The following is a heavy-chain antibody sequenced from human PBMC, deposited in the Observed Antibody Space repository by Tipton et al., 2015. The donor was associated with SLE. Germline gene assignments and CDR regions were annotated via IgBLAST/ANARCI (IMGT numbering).Heavy chain of an antibody. D-gene: IGHD3-9*01. CDR2: IYHSGST. CDR3: ARTKLRYFDWPYNWFDP. Sequence: TLSLTCTVSGYSISSDYYWGWIRQPPGKGLEWIGSIYHSGSTHYNPSLKSRVSISVDTSKNQFSLKLSSVTAADTAVYYCARTKLRYFDWPYNWFDPWGQGTLVTVSS. V-gene: IGHV4-38-2*02. J-gene: IGHJ5*02. CDR1: GYSISSDYY.